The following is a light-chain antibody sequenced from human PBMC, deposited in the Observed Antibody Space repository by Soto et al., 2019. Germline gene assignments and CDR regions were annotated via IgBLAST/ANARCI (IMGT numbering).Light chain of an antibody. CDR2: LGS. CDR1: QNLLHSNGYNY. V-gene: IGKV2-28*01. Sequence: EIVLTQSPLSLPVTPGEPASISFRSSQNLLHSNGYNYWNWYLQKPGQSPQLLIYLGSNRASGVPDRFSGSGSGTDFTLTINRVEAEDVGLYFCAQGLATPFTFGGGTKVEIK. CDR3: AQGLATPFT. J-gene: IGKJ4*01.